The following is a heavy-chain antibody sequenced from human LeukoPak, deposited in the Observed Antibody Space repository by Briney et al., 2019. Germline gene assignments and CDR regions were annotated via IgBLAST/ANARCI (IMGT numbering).Heavy chain of an antibody. D-gene: IGHD3-22*01. CDR3: ARAGPYDSSGYYYQYYYYMDV. J-gene: IGHJ6*03. CDR1: GGSISSSSYY. CDR2: IYYSGST. Sequence: SETLSLTCTVSGGSISSSSYYWGWIRQPPGKGLEWIGSIYYSGSTYYNPSLKSRVTISVDTSKNQFSLKLSSVTAADTAVYYCARAGPYDSSGYYYQYYYYMDVWGKGTTVTISS. V-gene: IGHV4-39*07.